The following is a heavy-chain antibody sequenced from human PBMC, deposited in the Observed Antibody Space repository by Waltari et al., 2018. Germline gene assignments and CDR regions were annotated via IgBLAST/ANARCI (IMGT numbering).Heavy chain of an antibody. D-gene: IGHD1-1*01. CDR1: GYTFTSYG. V-gene: IGHV1-18*01. J-gene: IGHJ4*02. CDR3: AKKEVNWNDAGY. Sequence: QVQLVQSGAEVKKPGASVKVSCKASGYTFTSYGISWVRQAPGQGLEWMGWISAYNGNTNDAQKLQGIVTMTTDTSTSTAYMELRSLRAEDTAVYYCAKKEVNWNDAGYWGQGTLVTVSS. CDR2: ISAYNGNT.